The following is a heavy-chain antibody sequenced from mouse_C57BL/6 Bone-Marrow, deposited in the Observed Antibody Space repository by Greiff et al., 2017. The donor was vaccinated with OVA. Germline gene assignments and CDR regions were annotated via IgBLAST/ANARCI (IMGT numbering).Heavy chain of an antibody. V-gene: IGHV5S21*01. Sequence: EVKLVESGEGLVKPGGSLKLSCAASGFTFSSYAMSWVRQTPEKRLEWVAYISSGGDYIYYADTVKGRFTISRDNARNTLYLQMSSLKSEDTAMYYCARGIYYYGSSRYFDYGGEGTTLTVSS. CDR2: ISSGGDYI. D-gene: IGHD1-1*01. CDR3: ARGIYYYGSSRYFDY. CDR1: GFTFSSYA. J-gene: IGHJ2*01.